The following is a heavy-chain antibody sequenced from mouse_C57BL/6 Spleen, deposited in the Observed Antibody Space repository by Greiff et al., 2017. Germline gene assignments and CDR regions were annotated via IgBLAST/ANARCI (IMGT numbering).Heavy chain of an antibody. V-gene: IGHV5-4*03. J-gene: IGHJ3*01. D-gene: IGHD2-4*01. Sequence: EVKLVESGGGLVKPGGSLKLSCAASGFTFSSYAMSWVRQTPEKRLEWVATISDGGSYTYYPDNVKGRFTISRDNAKNNLYLQMSQLKSEDTAMYYCARRGYYYYDEGPWFAYWGQGTLVTVAA. CDR3: ARRGYYYYDEGPWFAY. CDR2: ISDGGSYT. CDR1: GFTFSSYA.